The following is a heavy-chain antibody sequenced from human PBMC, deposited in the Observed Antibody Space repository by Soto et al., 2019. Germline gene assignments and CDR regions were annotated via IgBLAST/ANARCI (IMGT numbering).Heavy chain of an antibody. CDR1: GYTFTGYY. J-gene: IGHJ4*02. V-gene: IGHV1-2*02. Sequence: QVQLVQSGAEVKKPGASVKVSCKASGYTFTGYYMHWVRQAPGQGLEWMGWINPNSGGTNYAQKFQGRVTMTRDTTISTAYMELTRLRSDDTAVYYCARVFNLAVAGQIDYWGQGTLVTVSS. CDR2: INPNSGGT. D-gene: IGHD6-19*01. CDR3: ARVFNLAVAGQIDY.